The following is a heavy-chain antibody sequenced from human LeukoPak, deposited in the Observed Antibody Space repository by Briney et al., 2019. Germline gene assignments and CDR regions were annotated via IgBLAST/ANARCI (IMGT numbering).Heavy chain of an antibody. Sequence: GGSLRLSCAASGFTFSDYYMSWIRQAPGKGLEWVSYISSSGSTIYYADSAKGRFTISRDNAKNSLYLQMNSLRAEDTAVYYCARDSPLWGHYFDYWGQGTLVTVSS. CDR3: ARDSPLWGHYFDY. D-gene: IGHD5-18*01. CDR1: GFTFSDYY. V-gene: IGHV3-11*04. CDR2: ISSSGSTI. J-gene: IGHJ4*02.